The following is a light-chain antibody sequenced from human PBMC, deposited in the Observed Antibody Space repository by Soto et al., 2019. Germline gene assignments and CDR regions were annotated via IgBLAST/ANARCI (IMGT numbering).Light chain of an antibody. CDR2: DAS. CDR3: QQRGGWPPT. V-gene: IGKV3-11*01. J-gene: IGKJ1*01. Sequence: EIVVTQSPATLSLSPGERATLSCRASHNINSYLAWYQQKPGQAPRLLIYDASDRATGIPARFSGSGFGTDFTLTISSLEPEDFAIYYCQQRGGWPPTFGQVTKVEIK. CDR1: HNINSY.